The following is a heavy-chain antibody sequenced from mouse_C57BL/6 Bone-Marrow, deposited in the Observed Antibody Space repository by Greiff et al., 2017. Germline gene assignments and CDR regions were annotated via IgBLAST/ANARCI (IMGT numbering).Heavy chain of an antibody. V-gene: IGHV1-26*01. Sequence: EVQLQQSGPELVKPGASVKISCKASGYTFTDYYMNWVKQSHGKSLEWIGDINPNNGGTSYNQKFKGKATLTVDKSSSTAYMALRSLTSEDSAVYYCARCGDYDVEYFDVWGTGTTVTVSS. D-gene: IGHD2-4*01. CDR3: ARCGDYDVEYFDV. J-gene: IGHJ1*03. CDR1: GYTFTDYY. CDR2: INPNNGGT.